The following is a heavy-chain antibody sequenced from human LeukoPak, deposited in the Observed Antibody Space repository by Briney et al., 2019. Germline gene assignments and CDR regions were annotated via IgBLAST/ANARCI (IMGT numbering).Heavy chain of an antibody. CDR1: GYTFTSYY. CDR3: ARETQMTTVTTTLKYYYYYYMDV. Sequence: ASVKVSCKASGYTFTSYYMHWVRQAPGQGLEWMGIINPSGGSTSYAQKFQGRVTMTRDMSTSTVYMELSSLRSEDTAVYYCARETQMTTVTTTLKYYYYYYMDVRGKGTTVTVSS. V-gene: IGHV1-46*01. CDR2: INPSGGST. J-gene: IGHJ6*03. D-gene: IGHD4-11*01.